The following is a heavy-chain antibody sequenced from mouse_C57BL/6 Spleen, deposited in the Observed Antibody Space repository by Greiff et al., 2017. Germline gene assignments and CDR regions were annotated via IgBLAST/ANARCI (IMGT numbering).Heavy chain of an antibody. CDR1: GYTFTSYW. V-gene: IGHV1-64*01. Sequence: QVQLKQPGTELVKPGASVKLSCKASGYTFTSYWMHWVKQRPGQGLEWIGMIHPNSGSTNYNEKFKSKATLTVDKSSSTAYMQLSSLTSEDSAVYYCARWNSPYYFDYWGQGTTLTVSS. J-gene: IGHJ2*01. CDR3: ARWNSPYYFDY. CDR2: IHPNSGST.